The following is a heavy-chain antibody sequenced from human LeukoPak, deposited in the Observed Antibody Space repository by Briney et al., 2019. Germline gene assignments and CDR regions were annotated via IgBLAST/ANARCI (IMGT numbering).Heavy chain of an antibody. V-gene: IGHV3-48*04. D-gene: IGHD1-1*01. Sequence: GGSLRLSCAASGFTFSSYSMNWVRPAPGKGLEGVSYISSSSSTIYYADSVKGRFTISRDNAKNSLYLQMNSLRAEDTAVYYCARSGTPFYKYYFDYWGQGTLVTVSS. CDR1: GFTFSSYS. CDR2: ISSSSSTI. CDR3: ARSGTPFYKYYFDY. J-gene: IGHJ4*02.